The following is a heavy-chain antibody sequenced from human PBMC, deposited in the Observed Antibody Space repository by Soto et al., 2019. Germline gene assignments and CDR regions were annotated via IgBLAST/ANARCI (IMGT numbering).Heavy chain of an antibody. J-gene: IGHJ4*02. D-gene: IGHD6-13*01. CDR2: VNRDGSEK. CDR1: GFTFTYYW. CDR3: VRGSSSVGLDY. V-gene: IGHV3-7*01. Sequence: EVQLVESGGDLVQPGGSLRLSCAASGFTFTYYWMRWVRQVPGKGPEYVASVNRDGSEKYYMDSVRGRFTISRDNAKNSLDLQMNSLRAEDTAVYYCVRGSSSVGLDYWGRGTLVTVSS.